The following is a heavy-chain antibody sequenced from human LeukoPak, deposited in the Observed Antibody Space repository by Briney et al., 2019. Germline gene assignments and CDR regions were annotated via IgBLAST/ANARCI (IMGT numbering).Heavy chain of an antibody. CDR2: INHSGST. V-gene: IGHV4-34*01. D-gene: IGHD1-1*01. CDR1: GGSFSGYY. CDR3: ASGVTKSRLDYYYYGMDV. J-gene: IGHJ6*02. Sequence: PSETLSLTCAVYGGSFSGYYWSRIRQPPGKGLEWIGEINHSGSTNYNPSLKSRVTISVDTSKNQFSLKLSSVTAADTAVYYCASGVTKSRLDYYYYGMDVWGQGTTVTVSS.